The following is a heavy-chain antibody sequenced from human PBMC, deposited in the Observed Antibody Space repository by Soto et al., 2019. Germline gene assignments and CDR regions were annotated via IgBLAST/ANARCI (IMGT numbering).Heavy chain of an antibody. J-gene: IGHJ4*02. D-gene: IGHD5-18*01. V-gene: IGHV3-23*01. CDR3: AKDREAGRYSYGHYFDY. CDR2: ISASGGST. CDR1: GFKFSNYA. Sequence: GGSLRLSCAASGFKFSNYAMSWVRQAPGKGLEWVSVISASGGSTYYADSVKGRFTISRDNSKNTLYLQMNSLRAEDTAVYYCAKDREAGRYSYGHYFDYWGQGTLVTVSS.